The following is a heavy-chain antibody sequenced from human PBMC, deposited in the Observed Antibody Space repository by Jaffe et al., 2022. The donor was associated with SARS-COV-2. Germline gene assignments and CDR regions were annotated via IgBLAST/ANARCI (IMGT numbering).Heavy chain of an antibody. V-gene: IGHV3-23*04. CDR2: INSGGNV. Sequence: EVQLVESGGGLVQPGGSLRLSCAASGFTFNNYAMSWVRQAPGKGLEWVSGINSGGNVYYADSVKGRFTVSRDNSRNTLNLQMNSLRAEDTAIYYCAKDYRYPDVGEPLLDHWGQGTLVTVSS. D-gene: IGHD2-21*01. J-gene: IGHJ4*02. CDR1: GFTFNNYA. CDR3: AKDYRYPDVGEPLLDH.